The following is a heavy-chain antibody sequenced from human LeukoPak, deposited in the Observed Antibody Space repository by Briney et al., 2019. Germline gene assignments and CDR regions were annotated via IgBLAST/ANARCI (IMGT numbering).Heavy chain of an antibody. CDR2: IYSGGST. CDR3: ARDPAAMGYYFDY. CDR1: GFTFSDYY. J-gene: IGHJ4*02. Sequence: PGGSLRLSCAASGFTFSDYYMSWIRQAPGKGLEWVSVIYSGGSTYYADSVKGRFTISRDNSKNTLYLQMNSLRAEDTAVYYCARDPAAMGYYFDYWGQGTLVTVSS. V-gene: IGHV3-66*02. D-gene: IGHD5-18*01.